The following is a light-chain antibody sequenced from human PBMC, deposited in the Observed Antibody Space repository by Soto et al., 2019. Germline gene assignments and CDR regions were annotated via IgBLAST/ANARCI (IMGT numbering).Light chain of an antibody. CDR3: QQSYSTLPVT. Sequence: DLQMTQSPSSPSASVGDRVTITCRASQSISSYLNWYQQKPGKAPKLLIYAASSLQSGVPSRFSGSGSGTDFTLTISSLQPEDFATYYCQQSYSTLPVTFGQGTKLEIK. CDR2: AAS. CDR1: QSISSY. V-gene: IGKV1-39*01. J-gene: IGKJ2*01.